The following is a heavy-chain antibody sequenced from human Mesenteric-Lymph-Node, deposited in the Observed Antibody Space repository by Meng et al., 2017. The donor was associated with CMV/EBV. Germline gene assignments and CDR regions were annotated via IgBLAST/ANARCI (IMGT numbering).Heavy chain of an antibody. V-gene: IGHV3-23*03. CDR2: IYSGGSST. Sequence: FSSYAMSWVRQAPGKGLEWVSVIYSGGSSTYYADSVKGRFTISRDNSKNTLYLQMNSLRAEDTAVYYCAKEGHYCSSTSCYRSGVDYWGQGTLVTVSS. D-gene: IGHD2-2*01. J-gene: IGHJ4*02. CDR1: FSSYA. CDR3: AKEGHYCSSTSCYRSGVDY.